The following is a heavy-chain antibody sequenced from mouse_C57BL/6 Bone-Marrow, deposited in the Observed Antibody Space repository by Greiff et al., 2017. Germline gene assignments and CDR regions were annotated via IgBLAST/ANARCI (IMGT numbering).Heavy chain of an antibody. J-gene: IGHJ2*01. CDR1: GYTFTDYY. CDR2: INPNNGGT. V-gene: IGHV1-26*01. CDR3: ARYGEDYFFFS. D-gene: IGHD1-1*02. Sequence: EVQLQQSGPELVKPGASVKISCKASGYTFTDYYMNWVKQSHGKSLEWIGDINPNNGGTSYNQKFKGKATLTVDKSSSTAYMERRSLTSEDSAVYYCARYGEDYFFFSSGEGATLTLSS.